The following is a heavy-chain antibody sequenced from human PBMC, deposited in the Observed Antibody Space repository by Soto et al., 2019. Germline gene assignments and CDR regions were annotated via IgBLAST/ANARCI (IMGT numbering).Heavy chain of an antibody. J-gene: IGHJ6*03. CDR2: IGAYNGNK. V-gene: IGHV1-18*01. CDR1: GYTFSNHG. CDR3: ARVRQIVGYFYYYMDV. D-gene: IGHD6-6*01. Sequence: QVQLLQSGAEVKKPGASVKVSCKASGYTFSNHGITWVRQAPGQGLEWMGWIGAYNGNKHYTQSLQGRVTMTTDTSTSTAYMELRGLRSDDTAVYYCARVRQIVGYFYYYMDVWGKGTTVTVSS.